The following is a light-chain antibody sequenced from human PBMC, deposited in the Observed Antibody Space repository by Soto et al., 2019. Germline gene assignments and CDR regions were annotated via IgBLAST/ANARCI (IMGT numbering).Light chain of an antibody. CDR1: QSVSSSH. J-gene: IGKJ1*01. V-gene: IGKV3-20*01. Sequence: ESVLTQSPGTLSLSPGERGTLSCRASQSVSSSHLAWYQQKPGQAPRLLIYGASSRATGIPDRFSGSGSGTDFSLTISRLEPEDFAVYYCQQYGSSPWTFGQGTKVEVK. CDR2: GAS. CDR3: QQYGSSPWT.